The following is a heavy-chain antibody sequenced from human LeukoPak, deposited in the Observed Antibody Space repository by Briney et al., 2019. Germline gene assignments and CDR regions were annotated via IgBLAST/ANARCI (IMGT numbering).Heavy chain of an antibody. D-gene: IGHD3-22*01. Sequence: PGGSLRLSCAASGFTFSSYWMHWVRQAPGKGLVWVSRINSDGSSTSYADSVKGRFTISRDNAKNSLYLQMNSLRAEDTALYHCARIYYYDSSGYCFDYWGQGTLVTVSS. J-gene: IGHJ4*02. CDR2: INSDGSST. CDR1: GFTFSSYW. V-gene: IGHV3-74*01. CDR3: ARIYYYDSSGYCFDY.